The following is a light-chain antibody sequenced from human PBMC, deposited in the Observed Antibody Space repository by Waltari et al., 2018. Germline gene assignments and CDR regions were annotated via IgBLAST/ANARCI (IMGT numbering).Light chain of an antibody. Sequence: TSSDVGGYNYVSWYQQHPGKAPKLMIYDVSKRPSGVSNRFSGSKSGNTASLTISGLQAEDEADYYCSSYTSSSTLFGGGTKLTVL. V-gene: IGLV2-14*04. CDR1: SSDVGGYNY. J-gene: IGLJ3*02. CDR2: DVS. CDR3: SSYTSSSTL.